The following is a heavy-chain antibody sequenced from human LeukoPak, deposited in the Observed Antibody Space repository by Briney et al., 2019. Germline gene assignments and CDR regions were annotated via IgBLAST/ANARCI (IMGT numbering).Heavy chain of an antibody. CDR2: INHSGST. CDR3: ARFGFQGKSYYFDD. CDR1: GGFFSGYY. D-gene: IGHD1-26*01. J-gene: IGHJ4*01. V-gene: IGHV4-34*01. Sequence: SETLSLAYAVYGGFFSGYYCSWIRQPPGDWMEWIGEINHSGSTNYNPSLKSQVTISVDTSKTQFSLKLSSVSAADKAVYYCARFGFQGKSYYFDDWGDGTLVTVSS.